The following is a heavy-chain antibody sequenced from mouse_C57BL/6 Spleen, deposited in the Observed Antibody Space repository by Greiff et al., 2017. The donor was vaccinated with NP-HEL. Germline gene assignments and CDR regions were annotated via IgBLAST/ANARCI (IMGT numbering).Heavy chain of an antibody. D-gene: IGHD1-1*01. V-gene: IGHV1-53*01. Sequence: VQLQQPGTELVKPGASVKLSCKASGYTLTSYWMHWVKQRPGQGLEWIGNINPSNGGTNYNEKFKSKATLTVDKSSSTAYMQLSSLTSEDSAVYYCAREDYYLYAMDYWGQGTSVTVSS. CDR2: INPSNGGT. CDR3: AREDYYLYAMDY. J-gene: IGHJ4*01. CDR1: GYTLTSYW.